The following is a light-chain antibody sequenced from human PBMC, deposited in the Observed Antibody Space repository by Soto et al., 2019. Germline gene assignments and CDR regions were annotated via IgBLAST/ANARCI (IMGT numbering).Light chain of an antibody. CDR3: QQNYSTPFT. CDR2: AAS. J-gene: IGKJ3*01. Sequence: DIKLTSSPSSLFDSLGDRVTIPARASQSISSYLNWYQQKPGKAPKLLIYAASTLQSGVPSRFSGSGSGTEFTLTISSLQPEDFATYYCQQNYSTPFTFGPGTKVDIK. CDR1: QSISSY. V-gene: IGKV1-39*01.